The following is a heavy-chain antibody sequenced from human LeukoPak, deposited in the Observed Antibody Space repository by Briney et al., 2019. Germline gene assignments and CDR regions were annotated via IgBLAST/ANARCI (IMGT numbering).Heavy chain of an antibody. CDR2: ISHDGSTK. J-gene: IGHJ4*02. Sequence: PGGSLRLSCAASGFTFSTYAMHWVRQAPGKGLEWVAVISHDGSTKYYADSVKGRFTISRDNSRNTIYLQMNSLGVEDTAVYYCARAVAGREDFDYWGQGTLVTVSS. D-gene: IGHD6-19*01. V-gene: IGHV3-30-3*01. CDR3: ARAVAGREDFDY. CDR1: GFTFSTYA.